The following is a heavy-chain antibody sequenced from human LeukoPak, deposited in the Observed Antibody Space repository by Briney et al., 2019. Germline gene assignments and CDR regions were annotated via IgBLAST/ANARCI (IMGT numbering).Heavy chain of an antibody. CDR2: ITGDGGRT. D-gene: IGHD6-19*01. Sequence: GGSLRLSCEASGFTFDDYAMHWVRQAPGKGLEWVSLITGDGGRTYFADSAKGRFTISRDNRKNSLYLQMNSLRTDDTALYYCAREGPIAVAGYFDYWGQATLVTVSS. CDR3: AREGPIAVAGYFDY. V-gene: IGHV3-43*02. CDR1: GFTFDDYA. J-gene: IGHJ4*02.